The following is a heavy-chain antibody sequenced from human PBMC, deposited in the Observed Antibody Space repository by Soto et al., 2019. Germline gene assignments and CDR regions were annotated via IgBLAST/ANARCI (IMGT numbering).Heavy chain of an antibody. D-gene: IGHD1-1*01. J-gene: IGHJ3*02. Sequence: ASVKVSFKASGYTFTSYGISWLRQAPGQGLEWMGWISAYNGNTNYAQKLQGRVTMTTDTSTSAAYMELRSLRSDDTAVYYCARERWNPDDAFDIWGQGTMVTVSS. CDR2: ISAYNGNT. CDR1: GYTFTSYG. V-gene: IGHV1-18*01. CDR3: ARERWNPDDAFDI.